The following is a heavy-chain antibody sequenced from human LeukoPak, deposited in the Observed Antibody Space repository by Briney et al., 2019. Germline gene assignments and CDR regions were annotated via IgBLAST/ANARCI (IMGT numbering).Heavy chain of an antibody. V-gene: IGHV3-30*02. CDR3: ARDYQLGDDAFDI. CDR2: IRYDGSNK. CDR1: GFTFSSYG. Sequence: GGSLRLSCAASGFTFSSYGMHWVRQAPGKGLEWVAFIRYDGSNKYYADSVKGRFTISRDNAKNSLYLQMNSLRAEDTAVYYCARDYQLGDDAFDIWGRGTMVTVSS. J-gene: IGHJ3*02. D-gene: IGHD7-27*01.